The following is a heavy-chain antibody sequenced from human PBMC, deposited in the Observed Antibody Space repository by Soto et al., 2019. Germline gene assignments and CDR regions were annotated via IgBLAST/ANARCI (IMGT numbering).Heavy chain of an antibody. CDR2: INHSGST. D-gene: IGHD3-10*01. CDR3: ARGVPSSRGSRVSPDPGWNNWFDP. V-gene: IGHV4-34*01. CDR1: GGSFSGYY. Sequence: SETLSLTCAVYGGSFSGYYWSWIRQPPGKGLEWIGEINHSGSTNYNPSLKSRVTISVDTSKNQFSLKLSSVTAADTAVYYCARGVPSSRGSRVSPDPGWNNWFDPWGQGTLVTVSS. J-gene: IGHJ5*02.